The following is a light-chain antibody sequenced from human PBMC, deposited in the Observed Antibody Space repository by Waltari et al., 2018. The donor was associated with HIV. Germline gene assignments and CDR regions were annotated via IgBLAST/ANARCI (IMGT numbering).Light chain of an antibody. J-gene: IGKJ1*01. CDR1: RYISSY. V-gene: IGKV1-39*01. CDR2: GVS. Sequence: DIKMTQSPSSLSAAVGDRVPITCRASRYISSYLNWYQHKPGKAPKLLIYGVSTLHSGVPTRFSGSGSATEFTLTISSLQPEDFATYYCQQSYTSPRFGQGTKVEI. CDR3: QQSYTSPR.